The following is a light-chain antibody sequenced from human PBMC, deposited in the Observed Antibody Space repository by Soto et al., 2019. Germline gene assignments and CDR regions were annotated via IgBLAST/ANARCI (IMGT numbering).Light chain of an antibody. CDR2: SAS. J-gene: IGKJ3*01. CDR1: QSISRY. V-gene: IGKV1-39*01. CDR3: QQSYNSPFT. Sequence: DIKMTQSPSSLSASVGDRVTVTFRAGQSISRYLNWYQQRPGKAPKLLIYSASTLQTGVPSRFSGSGSGTDFTLTISSLQPEDFATYYCQQSYNSPFTFGPGTKVDIK.